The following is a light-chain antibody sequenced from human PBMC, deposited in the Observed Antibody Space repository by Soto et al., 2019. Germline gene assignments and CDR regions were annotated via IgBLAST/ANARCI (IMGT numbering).Light chain of an antibody. V-gene: IGLV2-23*02. CDR2: EVS. Sequence: QSVLTQPASVSGSPGQSITISCTGTSSYVGTYNLVSWYQHHPGKAPKVMIYEVSKRPSGVSNRFSGSKSGNTASLTISGLQAEYKADYYCCSYAGRSTSVCGTGTKVT. J-gene: IGLJ1*01. CDR3: CSYAGRSTSV. CDR1: SSYVGTYNL.